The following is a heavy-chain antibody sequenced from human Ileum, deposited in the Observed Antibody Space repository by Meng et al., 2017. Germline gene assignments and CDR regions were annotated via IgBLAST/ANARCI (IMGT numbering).Heavy chain of an antibody. CDR2: IKSTTHGGTT. CDR3: TTNRGIS. CDR1: GLTFSNAW. J-gene: IGHJ5*02. Sequence: EVQLMESGGGFVKPGESLRLSCAASGLTFSNAWMTWVRQAPGKGLEWIGQIKSTTHGGTTDYAAPVTGRFIISRDDSKNTLYLQMSSLKTEDTAVYYCTTNRGISWGQGTLVTVSS. V-gene: IGHV3-15*01.